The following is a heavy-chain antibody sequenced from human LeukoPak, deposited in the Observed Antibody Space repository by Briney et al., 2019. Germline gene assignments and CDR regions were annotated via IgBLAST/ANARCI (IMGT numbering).Heavy chain of an antibody. J-gene: IGHJ4*02. D-gene: IGHD3-22*01. CDR1: GGSISSGDYY. CDR3: ARFPADYYDSSGPFDY. V-gene: IGHV4-30-4*01. CDR2: IYYSGST. Sequence: PSETLSLTCTVSGGSISSGDYYWSWIRQPPGKGLEWIGYIYYSGSTYYNPPLKSRVTISVDTSKNQFSLKLSSVTAADTAVYYCARFPADYYDSSGPFDYWGQGTLVTVSS.